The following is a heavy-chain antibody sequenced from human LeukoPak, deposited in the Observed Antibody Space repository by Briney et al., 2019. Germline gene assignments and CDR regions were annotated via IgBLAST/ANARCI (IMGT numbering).Heavy chain of an antibody. V-gene: IGHV1-46*01. CDR1: GYTFTSYY. CDR3: ARGVFGELEKLMFQH. J-gene: IGHJ1*01. Sequence: ASVKVSCKASGYTFTSYYIHWVRHAPGQGLERMGIINPSGGSTSYPQKFQDSVTMTRDTSTSTVYMELSSLKSDDTAIYYCARGVFGELEKLMFQHWGQGTLVTVSS. D-gene: IGHD3-10*02. CDR2: INPSGGST.